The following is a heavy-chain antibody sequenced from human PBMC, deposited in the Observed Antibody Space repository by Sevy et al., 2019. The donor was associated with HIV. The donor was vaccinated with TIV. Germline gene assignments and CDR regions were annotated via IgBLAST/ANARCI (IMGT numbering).Heavy chain of an antibody. CDR1: GFTFSSYW. V-gene: IGHV3-7*03. CDR3: ARDHYYDYIWGSYRFLTHDAFDI. CDR2: IKQDGSEK. D-gene: IGHD3-16*02. Sequence: GGSLRLSCAASGFTFSSYWMSWVRQAPGKGLEWVANIKQDGSEKYYVDSVKGRFTISRDNAKNSLYLQMNSLRAEDTAVYYCARDHYYDYIWGSYRFLTHDAFDIWVQGTMVTVS. J-gene: IGHJ3*02.